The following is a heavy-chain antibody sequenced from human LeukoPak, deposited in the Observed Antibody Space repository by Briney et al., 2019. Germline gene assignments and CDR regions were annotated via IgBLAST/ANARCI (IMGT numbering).Heavy chain of an antibody. D-gene: IGHD6-13*01. V-gene: IGHV4-31*11. Sequence: PSETLSLTLAVYGGSFSGYYWSWIRQHPGKGLEWIGYIYYSGSTYYNPSLKSRVTISVDTSKNQFSLKLSSVTAADTAVYYCARVWGSSWPRFDYWGQGTLVTVSS. CDR3: ARVWGSSWPRFDY. CDR1: GGSFSGYY. J-gene: IGHJ4*02. CDR2: IYYSGST.